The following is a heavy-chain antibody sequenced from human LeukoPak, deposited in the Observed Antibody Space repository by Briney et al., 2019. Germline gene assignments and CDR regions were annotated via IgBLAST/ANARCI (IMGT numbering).Heavy chain of an antibody. CDR1: GYSFTSYW. V-gene: IGHV5-51*01. D-gene: IGHD4-17*01. J-gene: IGHJ6*02. CDR3: ARLRTGGNYYYYGMDV. CDR2: IYPGDSDT. Sequence: GESLKISCKGSGYSFTSYWIGWVRQMPGKGLEWMGIIYPGDSDTRYSPSFQGQVTISADKSISTAYLQWSSLKASDTAMYYCARLRTGGNYYYYGMDVWGQGTTVTVPS.